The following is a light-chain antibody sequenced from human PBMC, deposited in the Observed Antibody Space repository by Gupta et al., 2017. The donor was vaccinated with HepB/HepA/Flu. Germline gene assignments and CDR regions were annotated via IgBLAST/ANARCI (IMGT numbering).Light chain of an antibody. CDR2: LGS. CDR3: LQALPRHT. V-gene: IGKV2-28*01. J-gene: IGKJ4*01. Sequence: DIVITQSPLPLPVTPGEPASISCRSSQSLLHSNGYNYLDWYLQKPGQSPQLLVYLGSNRATGVTDRFSGSGSGTDFTLRISEVEAEDVEVYYCLQALPRHTFGEGTKVEI. CDR1: QSLLHSNGYNY.